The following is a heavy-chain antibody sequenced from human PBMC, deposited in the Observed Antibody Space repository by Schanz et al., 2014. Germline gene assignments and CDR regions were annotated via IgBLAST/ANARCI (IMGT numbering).Heavy chain of an antibody. J-gene: IGHJ4*02. CDR3: AIHYGDRPL. CDR1: GYTFTSYD. Sequence: QVQLVQSGAEVKKPGASVKVSCKASGYTFTSYDINWVRQATGQGLEWMGWMNSKTGNTGYAQRFQGRVTMTRDTSLKTAYMEMTDLKFEDASLYYCAIHYGDRPLWGQGTLIAVSS. CDR2: MNSKTGNT. D-gene: IGHD4-17*01. V-gene: IGHV1-8*01.